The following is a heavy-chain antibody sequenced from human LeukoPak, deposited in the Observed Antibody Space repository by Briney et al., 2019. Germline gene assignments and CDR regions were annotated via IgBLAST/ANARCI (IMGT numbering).Heavy chain of an antibody. CDR2: IYYSGST. V-gene: IGHV4-59*01. Sequence: SETLFLTCTVSGGSISSYYWSWIRQPPGKGLEWIGYIYYSGSTNYNPSLKSRVTISVDTSKNQFSLKLSSVTAADTAVYYCARVYGDYLGYYYGMDVWGQGTTVTVSS. J-gene: IGHJ6*02. CDR3: ARVYGDYLGYYYGMDV. D-gene: IGHD4-17*01. CDR1: GGSISSYY.